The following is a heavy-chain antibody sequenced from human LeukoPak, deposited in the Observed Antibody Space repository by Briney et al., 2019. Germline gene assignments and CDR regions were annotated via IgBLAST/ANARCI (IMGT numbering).Heavy chain of an antibody. CDR3: ARAGCSGGSCYKTTFDI. CDR1: GFTFDDYG. D-gene: IGHD2-15*01. J-gene: IGHJ3*02. Sequence: PGGSLRLSCAASGFTFDDYGMSWVRQAPGKGLEWVSGINWNGGSTGYVDSVRGRFTISRDNAKNSLYLQMNSLRAEDTAIYYCARAGCSGGSCYKTTFDIWGQGTMVTVSS. V-gene: IGHV3-20*04. CDR2: INWNGGST.